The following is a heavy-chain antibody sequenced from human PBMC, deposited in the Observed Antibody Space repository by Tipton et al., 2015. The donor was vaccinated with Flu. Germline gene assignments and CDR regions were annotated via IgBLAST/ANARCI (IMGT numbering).Heavy chain of an antibody. CDR1: GFTLSSYE. Sequence: SLRLSCAVSGFTLSSYEMHWVRQAPGKGLEWVSYISRGGTTIYHADSVKGRFTISRDNAKNSLYLQMNSLRAEDTAVYYCARVELIWGCRGRLLVNWVQGPPVTVAS. CDR3: ARVELIWGCRGRLLVN. CDR2: ISRGGTTI. V-gene: IGHV3-48*03. D-gene: IGHD7-27*01. J-gene: IGHJ4*02.